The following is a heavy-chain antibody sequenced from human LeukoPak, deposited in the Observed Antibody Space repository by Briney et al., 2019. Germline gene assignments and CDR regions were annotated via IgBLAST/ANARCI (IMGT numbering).Heavy chain of an antibody. CDR1: GYTFINYG. D-gene: IGHD5-12*01. CDR3: ARALSRGYSGYDYGLGY. Sequence: ASVKVSCKASGYTFINYGVTWVRQAPGQGLEWMGWISASNVDTNYAQKLQGRVTMTTETSTSIAYMELRSLRSDDTAVYYCARALSRGYSGYDYGLGYWGQGTLVTASS. V-gene: IGHV1-18*01. CDR2: ISASNVDT. J-gene: IGHJ4*02.